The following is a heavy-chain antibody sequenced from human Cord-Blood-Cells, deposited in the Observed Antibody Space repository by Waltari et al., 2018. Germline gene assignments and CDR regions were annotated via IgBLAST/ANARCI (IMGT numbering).Heavy chain of an antibody. CDR1: GGTFSSYA. V-gene: IGHV1-69*01. CDR3: AWGAKNQLLYVGADY. D-gene: IGHD2-2*02. CDR2: SSPIFGTA. Sequence: QVQLVQSGAEVKKPGSSVKVSCKASGGTFSSYAISWVRQAPGQGLEWMGGSSPIFGTANYAQKFQGRVTMTADESTSTAYMELSSLRSEDTAVYYCAWGAKNQLLYVGADYWGQGTLVTVSS. J-gene: IGHJ4*02.